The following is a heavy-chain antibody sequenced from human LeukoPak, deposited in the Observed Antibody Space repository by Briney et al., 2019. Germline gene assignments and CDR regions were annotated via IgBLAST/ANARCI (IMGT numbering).Heavy chain of an antibody. Sequence: PGGSLRLSCAASGFTFSSYEMHWVRQAPGKGLEWVSYISSSGSTIYYADSVKGRFTISRDNAKNSLYLQMNSLRAEDTAVYYCAMQTIAAAGTWGQGTLVTVSS. D-gene: IGHD6-13*01. CDR3: AMQTIAAAGT. CDR2: ISSSGSTI. V-gene: IGHV3-48*03. CDR1: GFTFSSYE. J-gene: IGHJ4*02.